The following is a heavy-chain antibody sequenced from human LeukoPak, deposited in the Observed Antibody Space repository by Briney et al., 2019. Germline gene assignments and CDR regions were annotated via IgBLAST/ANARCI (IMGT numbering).Heavy chain of an antibody. CDR3: ARAGYYGSGSYRAYYYIMDV. V-gene: IGHV4-34*01. CDR1: GESFSGYY. Sequence: SETLSLTCAVYGESFSGYYWTWIRQPPGKGLEWIGEINHSGSTSYNPSLKSRVTISEDTSKNQFSLELTSVTAADTAVYYCARAGYYGSGSYRAYYYIMDVWGKGTTVTVSS. J-gene: IGHJ6*04. CDR2: INHSGST. D-gene: IGHD3-10*01.